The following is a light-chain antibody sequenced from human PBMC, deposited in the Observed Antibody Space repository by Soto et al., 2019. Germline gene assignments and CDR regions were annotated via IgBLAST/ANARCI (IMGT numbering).Light chain of an antibody. CDR3: QPHYHTPHFT. Sequence: DIVLTQSPASLAVSLGETATINCKSSQSILYNSNNKNFLAWYQRKPGQPPKLLIYWASTRAAGVPDRFSGNGSGTDFTPAISSPQAEDVAVYYCQPHYHTPHFTFGPGTKVDIE. V-gene: IGKV4-1*01. CDR1: QSILYNSNNKNF. CDR2: WAS. J-gene: IGKJ3*01.